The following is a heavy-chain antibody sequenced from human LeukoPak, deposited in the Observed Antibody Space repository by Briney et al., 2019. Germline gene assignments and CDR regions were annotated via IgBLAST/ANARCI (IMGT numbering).Heavy chain of an antibody. CDR3: ASFMTTVTIPDY. Sequence: GGSLRLSCVVSGFTFSSYWMNWVRQAPGKGLEWVANIHEDGSDKYYVDSVKGRFTISRDNAKSSLYLQMNSLSPEDTAVYYCASFMTTVTIPDYWGQGTLVTVSS. J-gene: IGHJ4*02. CDR1: GFTFSSYW. V-gene: IGHV3-7*02. D-gene: IGHD4-17*01. CDR2: IHEDGSDK.